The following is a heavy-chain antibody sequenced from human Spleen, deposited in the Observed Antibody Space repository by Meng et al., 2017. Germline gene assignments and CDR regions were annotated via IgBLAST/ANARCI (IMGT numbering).Heavy chain of an antibody. CDR2: IRYDGSDK. CDR1: GFTFSDFG. J-gene: IGHJ4*02. Sequence: GGSLRLSCAASGFTFSDFGMHWVRQAPGKGPEWVALIRYDGSDKYYADSVKGRFTISRDNSKNTLSLQMNSLKAEDTAVYYCARGSPLPPDYWGQGTLVTVSS. CDR3: ARGSPLPPDY. V-gene: IGHV3-30*02.